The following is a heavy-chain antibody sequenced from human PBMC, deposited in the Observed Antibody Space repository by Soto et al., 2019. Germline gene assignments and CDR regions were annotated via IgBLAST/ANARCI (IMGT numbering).Heavy chain of an antibody. J-gene: IGHJ4*02. CDR3: VKEKPMAATGGLDY. V-gene: IGHV3-64D*06. CDR1: GFPFRNFA. CDR2: VSSNGDVT. Sequence: PRVSLILSCSASGFPFRNFAMHWVRQAPGKGLQYVSGVSSNGDVTDYTDSVKGRFTISRDNSKNTVYLQMSGLRGDDTAVYYCVKEKPMAATGGLDYWGQGT. D-gene: IGHD2-8*02.